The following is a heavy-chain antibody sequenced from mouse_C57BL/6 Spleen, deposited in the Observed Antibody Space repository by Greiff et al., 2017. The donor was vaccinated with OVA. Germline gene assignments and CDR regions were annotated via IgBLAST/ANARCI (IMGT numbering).Heavy chain of an antibody. J-gene: IGHJ2*01. CDR3: ARSYYDYDGEGCYFDY. D-gene: IGHD2-4*01. V-gene: IGHV1-69*01. CDR1: GYTFTSYW. CDR2: IDPSDSYT. Sequence: QVQLQQSGAELVMPGASVKLSCKASGYTFTSYWMHWVKQRPGQGLEWIGEIDPSDSYTNYNQKFKGKSTLTVDKSSSTAYMQLSSLTSEDSAVYYCARSYYDYDGEGCYFDYWGQGTTLTVSS.